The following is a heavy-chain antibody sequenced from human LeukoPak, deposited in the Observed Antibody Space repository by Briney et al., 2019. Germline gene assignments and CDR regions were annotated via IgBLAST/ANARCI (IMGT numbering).Heavy chain of an antibody. J-gene: IGHJ4*02. Sequence: SETPSLTRAVYGGSFSGYYWSWIRQPPGKGLEWIGEINHSGSTNYNPSLKSRVTISVDTSKNQFSLKLSSVTAADTAVYYCARHLGPGYSNYFDYWGQGTLVTVSS. CDR2: INHSGST. CDR3: ARHLGPGYSNYFDY. V-gene: IGHV4-34*01. CDR1: GGSFSGYY. D-gene: IGHD1-26*01.